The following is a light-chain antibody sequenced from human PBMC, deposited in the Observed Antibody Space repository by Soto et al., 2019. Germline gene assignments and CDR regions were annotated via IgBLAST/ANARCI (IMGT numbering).Light chain of an antibody. CDR3: RHYNSYPIT. J-gene: IGKJ5*01. Sequence: DIQMTQSPSTLSASVGDRFTITCRASPSISTWLAWYQQKPGKAPKLLIHEASNLASGVSSRFSGSGSGTEFTLTISSLQPDDFATYYCRHYNSYPITFGQGTRLEIK. CDR2: EAS. CDR1: PSISTW. V-gene: IGKV1-5*03.